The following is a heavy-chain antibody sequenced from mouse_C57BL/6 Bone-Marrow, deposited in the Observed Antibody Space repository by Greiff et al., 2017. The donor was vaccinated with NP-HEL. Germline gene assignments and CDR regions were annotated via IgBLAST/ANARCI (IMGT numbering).Heavy chain of an antibody. CDR1: GYSITSGYY. D-gene: IGHD2-3*01. Sequence: EVQLQESGPGLVKPSQSLSLTCSVTGYSITSGYYWNWIRQFPGNKLEWMGYISYDGSNNYNPSLKNRISITRDTSKNQLLLKLNSVTTEDTATYYCARRDDGHYRGYFDVWGTGTTVTVSS. J-gene: IGHJ1*03. CDR2: ISYDGSN. CDR3: ARRDDGHYRGYFDV. V-gene: IGHV3-6*01.